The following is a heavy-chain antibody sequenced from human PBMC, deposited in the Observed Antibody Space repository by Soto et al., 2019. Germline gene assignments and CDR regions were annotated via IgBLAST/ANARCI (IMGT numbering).Heavy chain of an antibody. CDR1: GGSISSGGYY. V-gene: IGHV4-31*03. Sequence: SETLSLTCTVSGGSISSGGYYWSWIRQHPGKGLEWIGYIYYSGSTYYNPSLKSRVTISVDTSKNQFSLKLSSVTAADTAVYYCARYHYYYMDVWGKGTTVTVSS. J-gene: IGHJ6*03. CDR3: ARYHYYYMDV. CDR2: IYYSGST.